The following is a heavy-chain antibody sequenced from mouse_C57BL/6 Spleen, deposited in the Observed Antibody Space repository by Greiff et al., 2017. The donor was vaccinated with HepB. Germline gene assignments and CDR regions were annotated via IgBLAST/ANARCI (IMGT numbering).Heavy chain of an antibody. D-gene: IGHD2-4*01. V-gene: IGHV1-69*01. Sequence: VQLQQPGAELVMPGASVKLSSKASGYTFTSYWMHWVKQRPGQGLEWIGEIDPSDSYTNYNQKFKGKSTLTVDKSSSTAYMQLSSLTSEDSAVYYCARSEGLRRGYAMDYWGQGTSVTVSS. CDR1: GYTFTSYW. J-gene: IGHJ4*01. CDR3: ARSEGLRRGYAMDY. CDR2: IDPSDSYT.